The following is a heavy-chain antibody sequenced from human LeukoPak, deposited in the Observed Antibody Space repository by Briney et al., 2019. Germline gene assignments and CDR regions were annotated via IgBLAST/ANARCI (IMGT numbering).Heavy chain of an antibody. CDR2: ITPMFGTA. D-gene: IGHD3-22*01. Sequence: SVKVSCKASGGTFSRYAISWVRQAPGQGLEWMGGITPMFGTANYAQKFQGRVTITADESTRTAYMELRSLKSEDTAVYYCARDAATHDSHAYYYLWWGQGTLVTVSS. J-gene: IGHJ4*02. CDR3: ARDAATHDSHAYYYLW. CDR1: GGTFSRYA. V-gene: IGHV1-69*13.